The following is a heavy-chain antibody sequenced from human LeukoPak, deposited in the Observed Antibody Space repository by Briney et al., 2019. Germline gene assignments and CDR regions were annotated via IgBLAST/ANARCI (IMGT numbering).Heavy chain of an antibody. V-gene: IGHV3-9*03. CDR1: GFTFNDYA. Sequence: PGRSLRLSCATSGFTFNDYAMYWVRQAPVKGLEWVSGISWNSRSIAYADSVKGRFTISRDNAKNSLYLQMNSLRAEDMALYYCAKEGSSWSTFDYWGQGTLVTVSS. J-gene: IGHJ4*02. CDR2: ISWNSRSI. D-gene: IGHD6-13*01. CDR3: AKEGSSWSTFDY.